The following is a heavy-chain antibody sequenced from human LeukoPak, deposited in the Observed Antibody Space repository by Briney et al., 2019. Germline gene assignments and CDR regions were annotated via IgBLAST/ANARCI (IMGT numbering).Heavy chain of an antibody. CDR1: GFTFSSYG. V-gene: IGHV3-23*01. D-gene: IGHD1-26*01. CDR3: AKGGSYSGSYYFDY. J-gene: IGHJ4*02. CDR2: TSGSGGST. Sequence: GGSLRLSCAASGFTFSSYGMSWVRQAPGKGLEWVSATSGSGGSTYYADSVKGRFTISRDNSKNTLYLQMNGLRAEDTAVYYCAKGGSYSGSYYFDYWGQGTLVTVSS.